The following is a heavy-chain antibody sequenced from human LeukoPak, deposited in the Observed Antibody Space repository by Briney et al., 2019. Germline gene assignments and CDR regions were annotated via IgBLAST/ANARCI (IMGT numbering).Heavy chain of an antibody. J-gene: IGHJ1*01. D-gene: IGHD3-10*01. Sequence: SETLSLTCAVYGGSFSGYYWSWIRQPPGKGLEWIGEINHSGSTNYNPSLKSRVTISVDTSKNQFSLKLSSVTATDTAVYYCARVRITMVRGSEHFQHWGQGTLVTVSS. CDR1: GGSFSGYY. CDR2: INHSGST. V-gene: IGHV4-34*01. CDR3: ARVRITMVRGSEHFQH.